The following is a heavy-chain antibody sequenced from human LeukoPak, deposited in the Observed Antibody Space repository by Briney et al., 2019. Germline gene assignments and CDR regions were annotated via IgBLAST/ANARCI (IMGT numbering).Heavy chain of an antibody. CDR1: GYTFTSYY. CDR2: ISVYNGHT. V-gene: IGHV1-18*04. CDR3: ARIAVVVPTGIVGSYFNYMDV. J-gene: IGHJ6*03. D-gene: IGHD2-2*01. Sequence: ASVKVSCKASGYTFTSYYIHWVRQAPGQGLEWMGRISVYNGHTTYAQNFQGRVTMTTETSTSTAYLEVRSLRSDDTARYYCARIAVVVPTGIVGSYFNYMDVWGEGTTVTVSS.